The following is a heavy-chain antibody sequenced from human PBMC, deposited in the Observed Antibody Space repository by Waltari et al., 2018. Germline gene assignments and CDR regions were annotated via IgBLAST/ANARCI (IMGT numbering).Heavy chain of an antibody. CDR1: GGSISSHY. V-gene: IGHV4-59*11. Sequence: QVQLQESGPGLVKPSETLSLTCTVSGGSISSHYWSWIRQPPGKGLEWIGYIYYSGSTNYNPSRKSRVTMTRDTSISTAYMELSRLRSDDTAVYYCARDNGGNSGDYWGQGTLVTVSS. CDR2: IYYSGST. CDR3: ARDNGGNSGDY. J-gene: IGHJ4*02. D-gene: IGHD2-21*02.